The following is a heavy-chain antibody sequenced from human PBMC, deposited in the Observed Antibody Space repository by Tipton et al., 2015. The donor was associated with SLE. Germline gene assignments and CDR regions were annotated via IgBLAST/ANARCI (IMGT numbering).Heavy chain of an antibody. CDR1: GYTFTSYY. Sequence: QSGAEVKKPGASVKVSCKASGYTFTSYYIHWVRQAPGQGLEWMGIINPSVGSTTYAQKFQGRVTMTRDTSTSTVYMEVSSLRSEDTAVYYCARDLAAGTEDYWGQGTLVTVSS. CDR2: INPSVGST. J-gene: IGHJ4*02. V-gene: IGHV1-46*01. D-gene: IGHD6-19*01. CDR3: ARDLAAGTEDY.